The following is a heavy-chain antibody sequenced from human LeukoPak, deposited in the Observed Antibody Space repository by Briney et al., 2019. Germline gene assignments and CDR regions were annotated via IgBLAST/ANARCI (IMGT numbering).Heavy chain of an antibody. J-gene: IGHJ3*02. CDR1: GFTFGDYA. CDR3: TRVPTSYYYDSSGADAFDI. CDR2: IRSKAYGGTT. V-gene: IGHV3-49*03. Sequence: GRSLRLSCTASGFTFGDYAMSWFRQAPGKGLEWVGFIRSKAYGGTTEYAASVKGRFTISRDDPKSIAYLQMNSLKTEDTAVYYCTRVPTSYYYDSSGADAFDIWGQGTMVTVSS. D-gene: IGHD3-22*01.